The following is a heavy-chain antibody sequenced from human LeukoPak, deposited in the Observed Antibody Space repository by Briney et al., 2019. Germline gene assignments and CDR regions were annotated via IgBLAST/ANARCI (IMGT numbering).Heavy chain of an antibody. D-gene: IGHD2-2*01. CDR2: INPSSGGT. Sequence: ASVKVSCKASGYTFTGYYMHWVRQAPGQGLEWMGWINPSSGGTNYAQKFQGRVTMTRDTSISTAYMELSRLRSDDTAVYYCARDLQVVPYEHVYFDYWGQGTLVTVSS. J-gene: IGHJ4*02. CDR1: GYTFTGYY. CDR3: ARDLQVVPYEHVYFDY. V-gene: IGHV1-2*02.